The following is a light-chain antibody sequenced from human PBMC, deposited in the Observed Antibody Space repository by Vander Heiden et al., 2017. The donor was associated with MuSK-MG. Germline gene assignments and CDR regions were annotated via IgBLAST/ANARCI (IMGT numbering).Light chain of an antibody. J-gene: IGLJ1*01. CDR3: QVWDRAGDENYV. Sequence: SYVLTQEPSLSVAPGQTATITCGGDNIGSRSVHWYRQRPGQAPVLAIYNDVFRPSGIPDRFSGSNSGNTATLTIRRVEAGDEADYYCQVWDRAGDENYVFGSGTKVTV. CDR1: NIGSRS. V-gene: IGLV3-21*04. CDR2: NDV.